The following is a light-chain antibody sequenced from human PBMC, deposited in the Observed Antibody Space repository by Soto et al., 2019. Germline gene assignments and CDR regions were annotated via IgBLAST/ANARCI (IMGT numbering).Light chain of an antibody. CDR2: DAS. V-gene: IGKV3-15*01. Sequence: GMTQSPASLSVSPGERATLSCRASKSVSSNLAWYEQKPGQGPRLLIYDASTRATVIPARFSGSGSGTEFTLTISSLQSEDFAVYYCQQYNDWPPITFGQGTRLEIK. J-gene: IGKJ5*01. CDR1: KSVSSN. CDR3: QQYNDWPPIT.